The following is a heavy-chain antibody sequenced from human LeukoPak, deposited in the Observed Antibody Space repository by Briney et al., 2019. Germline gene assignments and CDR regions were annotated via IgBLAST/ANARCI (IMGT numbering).Heavy chain of an antibody. CDR1: GGTFSSYA. Sequence: SVKVSCKASGGTFSSYAISWVRRAPGQGLEWMGGIIPIFGTANYAQKFQGRVTITADESTSTAYMELSSLRSEDTAVYYCARAYGGGTTEYYFDYWGQGTLVTVSS. D-gene: IGHD1-1*01. CDR3: ARAYGGGTTEYYFDY. J-gene: IGHJ4*02. CDR2: IIPIFGTA. V-gene: IGHV1-69*13.